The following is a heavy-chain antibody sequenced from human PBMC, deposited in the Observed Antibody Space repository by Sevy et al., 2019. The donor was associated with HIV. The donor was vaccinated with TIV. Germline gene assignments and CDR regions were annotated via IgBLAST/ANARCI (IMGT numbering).Heavy chain of an antibody. D-gene: IGHD2-15*01. CDR3: AKRRVQSGLSGGGANYGWDV. CDR2: LIGGGSRT. J-gene: IGHJ6*02. CDR1: GFPFSNYA. V-gene: IGHV3-23*01. Sequence: GGSLRLSCAASGFPFSNYAMSWIRQAPGKGLEWVSTLIGGGSRTYYADSGTGRFTISRDNSKNTLDLQMNSLRADDTAIYYCAKRRVQSGLSGGGANYGWDVCGHGTTVTVSS.